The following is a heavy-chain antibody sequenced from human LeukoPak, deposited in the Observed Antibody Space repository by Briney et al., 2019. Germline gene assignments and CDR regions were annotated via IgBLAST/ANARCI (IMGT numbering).Heavy chain of an antibody. J-gene: IGHJ4*02. CDR2: IKQDGSEK. CDR3: ASLIPEYDPIDY. CDR1: GFTFSSYW. Sequence: GGSLRLSCAASGFTFSSYWMSWVRQAPGKGLEWVANIKQDGSEKYYVDSVKGRFTISSDNAKNSLYLQMNSLRAEDTAVYYCASLIPEYDPIDYWGQGTLVTDSS. D-gene: IGHD2/OR15-2a*01. V-gene: IGHV3-7*01.